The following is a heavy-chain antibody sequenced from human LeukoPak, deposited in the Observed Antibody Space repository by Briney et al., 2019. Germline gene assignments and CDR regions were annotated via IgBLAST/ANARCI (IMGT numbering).Heavy chain of an antibody. V-gene: IGHV3-33*06. D-gene: IGHD6-19*01. CDR3: AKLLSDSSGRDYFDY. Sequence: PGGSLRLSCAASGFTFSSYGMHWVRQAPGKGLEWVAVIWYDGSNKYYADSVKGRFTISRDNSKNTLYLQMNSLRAEDTAVYYCAKLLSDSSGRDYFDYWGQGTLVTVSS. CDR2: IWYDGSNK. CDR1: GFTFSSYG. J-gene: IGHJ4*02.